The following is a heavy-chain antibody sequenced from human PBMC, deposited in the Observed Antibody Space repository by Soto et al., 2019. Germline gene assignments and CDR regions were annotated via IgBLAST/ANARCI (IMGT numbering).Heavy chain of an antibody. CDR3: ASEWGAQYFDF. Sequence: QVQLVQSGTVVQRRGSSVKVSCQASGGTFSSHGMAWVRQAPGQGLEWMGGISPTFGTPTYAPKFQGRVTITADKSTNTAYMELSSLRSEDTAVYYCASEWGAQYFDFWGQGTLITVSS. D-gene: IGHD1-26*01. J-gene: IGHJ4*02. CDR2: ISPTFGTP. V-gene: IGHV1-69*06. CDR1: GGTFSSHG.